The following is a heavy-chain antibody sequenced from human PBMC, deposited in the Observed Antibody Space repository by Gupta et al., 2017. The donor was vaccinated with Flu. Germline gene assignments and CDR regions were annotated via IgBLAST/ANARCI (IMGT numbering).Heavy chain of an antibody. Sequence: GLECMGWISTYNGDTKYAQKFQDRVTMTTDTSTRTAYLEMRNLRFDDTAVYYCARDPDCSPALCHGNWFDPWGQGTLVTVSS. V-gene: IGHV1-18*01. J-gene: IGHJ5*02. CDR3: ARDPDCSPALCHGNWFDP. D-gene: IGHD2-15*01. CDR2: ISTYNGDT.